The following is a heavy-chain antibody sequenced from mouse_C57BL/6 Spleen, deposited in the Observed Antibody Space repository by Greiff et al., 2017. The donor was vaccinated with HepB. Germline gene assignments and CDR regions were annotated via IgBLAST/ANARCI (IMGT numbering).Heavy chain of an antibody. V-gene: IGHV1-61*01. D-gene: IGHD3-2*02. CDR3: ARGPTAQAYYAMDY. Sequence: QVQLQQPGAELVRPGSSVKLSCKASGYTFTSYWMDWVKQRPGQGLEWIGNIYPSDSETHYNQKFKDKATLTVDKSSSTAYMQLSSLTSEDSAVYYYARGPTAQAYYAMDYWGQGTSVTVSS. CDR1: GYTFTSYW. CDR2: IYPSDSET. J-gene: IGHJ4*01.